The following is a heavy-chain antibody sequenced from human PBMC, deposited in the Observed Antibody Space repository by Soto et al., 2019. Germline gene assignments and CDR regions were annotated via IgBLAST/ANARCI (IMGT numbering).Heavy chain of an antibody. CDR2: IHYSGNT. Sequence: SETLSLTCTVSGGSISNGGYYWIWIRQHPGKGLEWIGHIHYSGNTYYNPSLKSRVTISIDRSKNQFSLKLSSVSAADTAVYYCAKGPSGDKVDYWGQGTLVTVSS. D-gene: IGHD7-27*01. J-gene: IGHJ4*02. CDR3: AKGPSGDKVDY. CDR1: GGSISNGGYY. V-gene: IGHV4-30-4*08.